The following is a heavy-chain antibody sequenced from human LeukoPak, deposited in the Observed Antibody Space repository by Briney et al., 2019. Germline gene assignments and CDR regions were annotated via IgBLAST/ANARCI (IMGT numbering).Heavy chain of an antibody. CDR3: ARAPPGTRFDY. V-gene: IGHV4-31*03. J-gene: IGHJ4*02. Sequence: PSETLSLTCTVSGGSISSSSYYWGWIRQPPGKGLEWIGYIYYSGSTYYNPSLKSRVTISVDTSKNQFSLKLSSVTAADTAVYYCARAPPGTRFDYWGQGTLVTVST. D-gene: IGHD1-1*01. CDR2: IYYSGST. CDR1: GGSISSSSYY.